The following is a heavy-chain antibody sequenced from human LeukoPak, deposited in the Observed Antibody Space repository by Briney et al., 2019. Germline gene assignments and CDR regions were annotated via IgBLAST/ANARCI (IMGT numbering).Heavy chain of an antibody. D-gene: IGHD6-19*01. CDR2: INPNSGGT. V-gene: IGHV1-2*02. CDR1: GYSFSGYC. CDR3: ARGWGAIEVPGTTDY. Sequence: ASVMVSCKASGYSFSGYCLHWVRQAPGQGLEWMGWINPNSGGTNSAQKFQGRVSMTRDTSISTAYMELSRLTSDDTAVYYCARGWGAIEVPGTTDYWGQGTLVTVSS. J-gene: IGHJ4*02.